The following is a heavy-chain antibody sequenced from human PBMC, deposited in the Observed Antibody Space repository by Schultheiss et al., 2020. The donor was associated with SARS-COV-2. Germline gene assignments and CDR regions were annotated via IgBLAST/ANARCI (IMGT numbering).Heavy chain of an antibody. V-gene: IGHV1-2*02. CDR1: GYTFTSYD. CDR2: MNPNSGGT. Sequence: ASVKVSCKASGYTFTSYDINWVRQATGQGLEWMGWMNPNSGGTNYAQKFQGRVTMTRDTSISTAYMELSRLRSDDTAVYYCARVDRLGSSSGAFDIWGQGTMVTVSS. CDR3: ARVDRLGSSSGAFDI. D-gene: IGHD6-6*01. J-gene: IGHJ3*02.